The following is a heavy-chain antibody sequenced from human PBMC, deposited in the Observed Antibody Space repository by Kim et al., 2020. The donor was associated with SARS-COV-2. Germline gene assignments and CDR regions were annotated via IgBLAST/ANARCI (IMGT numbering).Heavy chain of an antibody. D-gene: IGHD3-16*01. CDR2: IYYSGST. V-gene: IGHV4-59*01. CDR1: GGSISSYY. J-gene: IGHJ6*03. Sequence: SETLSLTCTVSGGSISSYYWSWIRQPPGKGLEWIGYIYYSGSTNYNPSLKSRVTISVDTSKNQFSLKLSSVTAADTAVYYCARVLPEYDYVWGSYSGYYMDVWGKGTTVTVSS. CDR3: ARVLPEYDYVWGSYSGYYMDV.